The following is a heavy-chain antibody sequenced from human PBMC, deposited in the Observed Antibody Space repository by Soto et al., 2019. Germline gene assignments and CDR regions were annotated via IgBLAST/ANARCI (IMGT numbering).Heavy chain of an antibody. CDR2: LTGSGGST. J-gene: IGHJ4*02. V-gene: IGHV3-23*01. D-gene: IGHD5-18*01. Sequence: EVQLLESGGGLAQPGGSLRLSCSASGFTFTKYAMTWVRQAPGKGLEWVSGLTGSGGSTRYGDSVQGRFTISRDNSKNTLYLHMNSLRAEDTAMYYCARRFSYGLIPSFDYWGQGTLVTVSS. CDR1: GFTFTKYA. CDR3: ARRFSYGLIPSFDY.